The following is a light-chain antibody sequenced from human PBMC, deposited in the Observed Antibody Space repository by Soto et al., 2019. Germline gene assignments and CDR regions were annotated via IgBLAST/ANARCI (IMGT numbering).Light chain of an antibody. CDR1: ESISIY. V-gene: IGKV3-11*01. CDR2: KES. J-gene: IGKJ3*01. CDR3: QQRRHWPT. Sequence: EIVLTQSPAVLSLSPGERATLSCRASESISIYLAWYQQKPGQPPRLLIHKESVRAAGIPARFSGSGSETDFTLTISSLEPEDFGVYYCQQRRHWPTFGPGTTVYIK.